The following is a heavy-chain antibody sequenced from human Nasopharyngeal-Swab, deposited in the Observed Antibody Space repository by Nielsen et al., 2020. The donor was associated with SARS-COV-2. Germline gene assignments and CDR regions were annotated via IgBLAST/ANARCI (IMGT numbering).Heavy chain of an antibody. CDR3: AGESGPNGFDI. V-gene: IGHV3-21*01. Sequence: GESLKISCAASGFTFSSYSMNWVRQAPGKGLEWVSSISSSSSYIYYADSVKGRFTISRDNAKNSLYLQMNSLRVEDTALYYCAGESGPNGFDIWGQGAMITVSS. CDR2: ISSSSSYI. J-gene: IGHJ3*02. D-gene: IGHD2-15*01. CDR1: GFTFSSYS.